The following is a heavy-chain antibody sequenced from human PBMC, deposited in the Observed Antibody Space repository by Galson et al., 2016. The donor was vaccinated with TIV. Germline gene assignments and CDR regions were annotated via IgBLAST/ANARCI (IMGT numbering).Heavy chain of an antibody. CDR2: IYDSGTT. D-gene: IGHD1-26*01. CDR3: ARWAETGSYYDYFQH. Sequence: LSLTCNVSGGSISSGAYHWSWIRQHPGKALEWIGNIYDSGTTYYNPSLQSRVTISVDTSQNKFSLKLSSVTAADTAVYYCARWAETGSYYDYFQHWGQGTLVTVSS. V-gene: IGHV4-31*03. CDR1: GGSISSGAYH. J-gene: IGHJ1*01.